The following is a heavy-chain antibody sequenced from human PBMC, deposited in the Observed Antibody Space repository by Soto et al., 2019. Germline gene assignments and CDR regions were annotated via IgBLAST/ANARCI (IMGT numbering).Heavy chain of an antibody. D-gene: IGHD6-19*01. Sequence: QVQLVQSGAEVKKPGASVKVSCKASGYTFSSYHINWVRQATGQGLEWMGWLNPNSGDTGYAQKFQGRVTLTRNTSINTAYIELSSLTSDDTAVYYCATSGGGWFLYWGQGTLVTVFS. CDR1: GYTFSSYH. CDR3: ATSGGGWFLY. V-gene: IGHV1-8*01. CDR2: LNPNSGDT. J-gene: IGHJ4*02.